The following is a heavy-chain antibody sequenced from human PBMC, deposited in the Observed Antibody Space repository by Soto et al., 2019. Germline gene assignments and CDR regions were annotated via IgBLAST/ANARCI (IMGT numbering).Heavy chain of an antibody. D-gene: IGHD6-13*01. J-gene: IGHJ4*02. CDR3: ARLVRFSSSWSGGGY. V-gene: IGHV1-46*01. CDR2: IKCSGGET. CDR1: GYTFTNYY. Sequence: ASVKVSCKTSGYTFTNYYMHWVRQAPGQGLEWMGIIKCSGGETTYAQRLLGRVTMTSDKSINTAHLQWSSLKASDSAMYYCARLVRFSSSWSGGGYWGQGTLVTVSS.